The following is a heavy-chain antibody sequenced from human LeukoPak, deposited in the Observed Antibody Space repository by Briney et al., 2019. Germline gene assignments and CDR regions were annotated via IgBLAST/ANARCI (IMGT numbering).Heavy chain of an antibody. Sequence: SETLSLTCTVSGGSISSSSYYWGWIRQPPGKGLEWIGSIDYSGSTYYNPSLKSRVTISVDTSKNQFSLKLSSVTAADTAVYYCARAPVYYDSSGYYYFDYWGQGTLVTVSS. CDR2: IDYSGST. D-gene: IGHD3-22*01. J-gene: IGHJ4*02. CDR3: ARAPVYYDSSGYYYFDY. CDR1: GGSISSSSYY. V-gene: IGHV4-39*07.